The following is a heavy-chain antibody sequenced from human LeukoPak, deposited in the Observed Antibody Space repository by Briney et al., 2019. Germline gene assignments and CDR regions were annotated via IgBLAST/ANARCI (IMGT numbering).Heavy chain of an antibody. CDR3: ARVYSGIYYLSAFDI. J-gene: IGHJ3*02. V-gene: IGHV3-30-3*01. CDR2: ISYDGSNK. D-gene: IGHD1-26*01. CDR1: GFTFSSYA. Sequence: GRSLRLSCAASGFTFSSYAMHWVRQAPGKGLDWVAVISYDGSNKYYADSVKGRFTISRDNSENTLYLQMNSLRAEDTAVYYCARVYSGIYYLSAFDIWGQGTMVTVSS.